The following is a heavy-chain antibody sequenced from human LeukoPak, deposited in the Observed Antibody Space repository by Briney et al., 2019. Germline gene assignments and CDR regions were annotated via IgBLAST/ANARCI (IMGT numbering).Heavy chain of an antibody. Sequence: ASVKVSCKASGYTFTSYGISWVRQAPRQGLEWMGWISAYNGNTNYAQKLQGRVTMTTDTSTSTAYMELRSLRSDDTAVYYCARDRAVVIATEGYFQHWGQGTLVTVSS. CDR2: ISAYNGNT. J-gene: IGHJ1*01. CDR3: ARDRAVVIATEGYFQH. CDR1: GYTFTSYG. D-gene: IGHD2-21*01. V-gene: IGHV1-18*01.